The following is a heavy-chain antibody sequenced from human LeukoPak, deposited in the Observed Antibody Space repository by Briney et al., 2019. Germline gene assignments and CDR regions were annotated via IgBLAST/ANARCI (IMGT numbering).Heavy chain of an antibody. V-gene: IGHV1-2*02. Sequence: ASVKVSCKASGYSFTDYYMHWVRQAPGQGLEWMGWINPNSGGTNYAQKFQGRVTMTRDTSISTAYMELNRLRSDDTAVYYCALWEIVHYAFDFWGQGAMVTVSS. CDR3: ALWEIVHYAFDF. CDR2: INPNSGGT. D-gene: IGHD5-12*01. J-gene: IGHJ3*01. CDR1: GYSFTDYY.